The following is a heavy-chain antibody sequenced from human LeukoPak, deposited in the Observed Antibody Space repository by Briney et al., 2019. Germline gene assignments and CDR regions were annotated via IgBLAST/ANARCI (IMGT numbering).Heavy chain of an antibody. CDR2: ISGSGGST. Sequence: GGSLGLSCAASGFTFSSYAMSWVRQAPGKGLEWVSAISGSGGSTYYADSVKGRFTISRDNSKNTLYLQMNSLRAEDTAVYYCATWDYYYYYMDVWGKGTTVTVSS. CDR1: GFTFSSYA. D-gene: IGHD3-16*01. J-gene: IGHJ6*03. V-gene: IGHV3-23*01. CDR3: ATWDYYYYYMDV.